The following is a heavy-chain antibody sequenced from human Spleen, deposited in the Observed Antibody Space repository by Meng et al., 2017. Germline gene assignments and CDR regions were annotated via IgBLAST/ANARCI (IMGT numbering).Heavy chain of an antibody. Sequence: SETLSLTCTVSGDSISSHYWSWIRQPPGEGLEWIGYIYFTGATHYNPSLKSRVTISIDASRNQLSLRLTSVTTEDTAVYYCARPHAHSYGLDYYYYGMDVWGQGTTVTVSS. CDR3: ARPHAHSYGLDYYYYGMDV. CDR1: GDSISSHY. CDR2: IYFTGAT. D-gene: IGHD5-18*01. V-gene: IGHV4-59*11. J-gene: IGHJ6*02.